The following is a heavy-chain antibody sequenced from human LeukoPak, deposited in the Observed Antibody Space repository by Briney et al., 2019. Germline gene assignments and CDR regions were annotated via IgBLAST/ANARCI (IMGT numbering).Heavy chain of an antibody. Sequence: SETLSLTCTVSGGSISSYYWSWIRQPPGKGLERIGSIHYSGTTCYNPSLKSRVTISVDTSNNQFYLELSSVTAADTAVYYCASYYASGSSRFDYWGQGTLVTVSS. CDR1: GGSISSYY. D-gene: IGHD3-10*01. J-gene: IGHJ4*02. CDR2: IHYSGTT. V-gene: IGHV4-39*01. CDR3: ASYYASGSSRFDY.